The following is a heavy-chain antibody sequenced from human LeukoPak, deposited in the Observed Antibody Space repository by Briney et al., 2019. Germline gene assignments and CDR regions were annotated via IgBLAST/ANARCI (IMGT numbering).Heavy chain of an antibody. CDR1: ELTFSNAW. CDR3: AKLFESGTYNNFFHY. D-gene: IGHD3-10*01. V-gene: IGHV3-23*01. CDR2: ITATSSST. J-gene: IGHJ4*02. Sequence: PGGSLRLACAASELTFSNAWMSWVRQAPGKGLEWVSAITATSSSTHDADCVQGRFTISRDNSKNTLYLQMNSLRPEDTAIYYCAKLFESGTYNNFFHYWGQGTLVTVFS.